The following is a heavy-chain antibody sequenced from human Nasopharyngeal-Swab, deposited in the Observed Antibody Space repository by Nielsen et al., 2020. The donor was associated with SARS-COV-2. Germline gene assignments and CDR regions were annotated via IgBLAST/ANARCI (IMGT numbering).Heavy chain of an antibody. Sequence: ASVKVSCKASGYTFTSYGISWVRQAPGQGLEWMGWISAYNGNTNYAQKLQGRVTTTTDTSTSTAYMELRSLRSDDTAVYYCARDNYYDSSGQLFDYWGQGTLVTVSS. V-gene: IGHV1-18*01. J-gene: IGHJ4*02. CDR3: ARDNYYDSSGQLFDY. D-gene: IGHD3-22*01. CDR1: GYTFTSYG. CDR2: ISAYNGNT.